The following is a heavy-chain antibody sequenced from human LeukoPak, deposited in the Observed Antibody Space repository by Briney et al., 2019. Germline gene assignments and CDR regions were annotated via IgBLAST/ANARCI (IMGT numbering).Heavy chain of an antibody. CDR1: GYTFTSYG. D-gene: IGHD5-12*01. J-gene: IGHJ3*02. CDR3: ARDRWGYSGYDLNVDAFDI. V-gene: IGHV1-18*01. CDR2: ISAYNGNT. Sequence: GGSLRLSCAASGYTFTSYGISWVRQAPGQGLEWMGWISAYNGNTNYAQKLQGRVTMTTDTSTSTAYMELRSLRSDDTAVYYCARDRWGYSGYDLNVDAFDIWGQGTMVTVSS.